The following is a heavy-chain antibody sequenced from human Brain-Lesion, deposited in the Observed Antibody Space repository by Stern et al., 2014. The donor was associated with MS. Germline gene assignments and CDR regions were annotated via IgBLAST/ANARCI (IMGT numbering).Heavy chain of an antibody. D-gene: IGHD2-15*01. CDR3: ARYCSGGSCYFHGLDV. CDR2: PYRGGDA. Sequence: QLVQSGGGLMPPGGSLRLSCVASGFTVSSTYMSWVRQAPGKALEGVSVPYRGGDARYGDSVKGRFTISRDASKNPLYLQMDSLRADDTAVYYCARYCSGGSCYFHGLDVWGQGTTVTVSS. CDR1: GFTVSSTY. V-gene: IGHV3-53*01. J-gene: IGHJ6*02.